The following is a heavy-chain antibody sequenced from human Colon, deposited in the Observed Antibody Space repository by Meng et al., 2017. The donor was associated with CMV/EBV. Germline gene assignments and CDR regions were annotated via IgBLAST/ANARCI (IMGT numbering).Heavy chain of an antibody. J-gene: IGHJ5*02. Sequence: ASVKVSCKASDYTFTSYGISWVRQAPGQGLEWMGWISAYNGNTNYAQKLQGRVTMTTDTSTSTAYMELRSLRSDDTAVYYCARVPAANNWFDPWGQGTLVTVSS. V-gene: IGHV1-18*01. D-gene: IGHD2-2*01. CDR3: ARVPAANNWFDP. CDR2: ISAYNGNT. CDR1: DYTFTSYG.